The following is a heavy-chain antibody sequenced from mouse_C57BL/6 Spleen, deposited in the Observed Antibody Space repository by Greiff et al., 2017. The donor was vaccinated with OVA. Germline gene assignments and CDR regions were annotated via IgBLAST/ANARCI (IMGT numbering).Heavy chain of an antibody. CDR3: TGYYYGSSYVSYWYFDV. CDR2: IYPGNSDT. D-gene: IGHD1-1*01. J-gene: IGHJ1*03. CDR1: GYTFTSYW. Sequence: EVKLQESGTVLARPGASVKMSCKTSGYTFTSYWMHWVKQRPGQGLEWIGAIYPGNSDTSYNQKFKGKAKLTAVTSASTAYLELSSLTNEDSAVYYCTGYYYGSSYVSYWYFDVWGTGTTVTVSS. V-gene: IGHV1-5*01.